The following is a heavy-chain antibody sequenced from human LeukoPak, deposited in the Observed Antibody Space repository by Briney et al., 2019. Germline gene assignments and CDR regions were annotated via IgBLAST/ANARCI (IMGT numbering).Heavy chain of an antibody. V-gene: IGHV1-69*13. Sequence: ASVKVSCKASGGTFSSYAISWVRQAPGHGLEWMGGIIPIFGTANYAQKFQGRVTITADESTSTAYMELSSLRSEDTAVYYCARDYYGSGPHTEYYFDYWGQGTLVTVSS. CDR1: GGTFSSYA. D-gene: IGHD3-10*01. CDR2: IIPIFGTA. CDR3: ARDYYGSGPHTEYYFDY. J-gene: IGHJ4*02.